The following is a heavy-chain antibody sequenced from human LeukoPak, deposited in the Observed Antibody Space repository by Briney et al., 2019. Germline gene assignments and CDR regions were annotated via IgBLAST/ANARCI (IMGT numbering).Heavy chain of an antibody. V-gene: IGHV1-8*01. D-gene: IGHD3-10*01. Sequence: ASVKVSCKASGYTFTSYDINWVRQATGQGLEWMGWMNPNSGNTGYAQKFQGRVTMTRNTSISTAYMELSSLRSEDTAVYYCYSPLWFGPDGQDYWGQGTLVTVSS. CDR1: GYTFTSYD. CDR3: YSPLWFGPDGQDY. CDR2: MNPNSGNT. J-gene: IGHJ4*02.